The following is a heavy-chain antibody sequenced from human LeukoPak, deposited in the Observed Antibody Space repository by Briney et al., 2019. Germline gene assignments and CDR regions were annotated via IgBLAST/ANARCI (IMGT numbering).Heavy chain of an antibody. Sequence: GGSLRLSCAASGFTFSSYEMTWVRQAPGKGLEWVSVFDTGGATHYADSVKGRFTISRDNTWNTLFLQMNSLRDEDTAVYYCAREFRDAFDVWGQGTRVTVSS. CDR1: GFTFSSYE. J-gene: IGHJ3*01. D-gene: IGHD3-10*01. V-gene: IGHV3-53*01. CDR3: AREFRDAFDV. CDR2: FDTGGAT.